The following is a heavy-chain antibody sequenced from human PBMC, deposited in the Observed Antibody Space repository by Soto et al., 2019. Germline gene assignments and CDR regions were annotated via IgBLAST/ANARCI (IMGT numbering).Heavy chain of an antibody. CDR2: FDPEDGET. CDR3: ATAVAARLPYYFDY. V-gene: IGHV1-24*01. Sequence: ASVKVSCKASGYTLTELSMHWVRQAPGKGLEWMGGFDPEDGETIYAQKFQGRVTMTEDTSTDTAYMELSSLRSEDMAVYYCATAVAARLPYYFDYWRQGTLVTVSS. CDR1: GYTLTELS. J-gene: IGHJ4*02. D-gene: IGHD6-6*01.